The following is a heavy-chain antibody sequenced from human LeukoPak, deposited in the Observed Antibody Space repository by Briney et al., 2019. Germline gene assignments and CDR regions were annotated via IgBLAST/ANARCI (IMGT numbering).Heavy chain of an antibody. J-gene: IGHJ3*02. D-gene: IGHD3-9*01. CDR1: ECSLSSNRVG. V-gene: IGHV2-5*02. CDR2: IYWDDDK. CDR3: AHNPFEGDAFDI. Sequence: SCPTLVNPTQTLTRTCTFSECSLSSNRVGVGLNRQPPGNSLEWLALIYWDDDKRYSPSLKSRLTITKDTSKNQVVLTMTNMDPVDTATYYCAHNPFEGDAFDIWGQGTMVTVSS.